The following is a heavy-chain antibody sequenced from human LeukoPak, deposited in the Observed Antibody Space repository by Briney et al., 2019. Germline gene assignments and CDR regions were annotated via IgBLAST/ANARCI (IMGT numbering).Heavy chain of an antibody. CDR3: VRYRSGWYRYDY. D-gene: IGHD6-19*01. CDR2: MYYSENT. CDR1: GDSISGITYT. Sequence: SETLSLTCTVSGDSISGITYTWGWVRQPPGKGLERIGYMYYSENTYYNPSPKSRVNISIETSNIQFSLKLSSVTAADTAVYYCVRYRSGWYRYDYWGQGTLVTVSS. V-gene: IGHV4-39*01. J-gene: IGHJ4*02.